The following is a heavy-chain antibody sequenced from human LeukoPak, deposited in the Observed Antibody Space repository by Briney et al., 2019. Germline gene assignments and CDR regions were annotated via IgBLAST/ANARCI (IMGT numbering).Heavy chain of an antibody. CDR3: AREGGGFNSPNWFDP. CDR2: IIPIFGTA. J-gene: IGHJ5*02. CDR1: GGTFSSYA. D-gene: IGHD5-24*01. V-gene: IGHV1-69*05. Sequence: SVTVSCKSSGGTFSSYAISWVRQAPGQGLEWMGGIIPIFGTANYAQKFQGRVTITTDESTSTAYMELSCMRSEDKAVYYCAREGGGFNSPNWFDPWGQGTLVTVSS.